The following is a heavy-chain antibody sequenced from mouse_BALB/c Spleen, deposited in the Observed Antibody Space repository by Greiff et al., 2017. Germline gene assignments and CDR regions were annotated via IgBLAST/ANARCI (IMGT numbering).Heavy chain of an antibody. Sequence: QVQLQQSGAELLKPGASVKISCKATGYTFSRYWIEWVKQRPGHGLEWIGEILPGSGSTNYNEKFKGKATFTADTSSNTAYMQLSSLTSEDSAVYYCARHRDYAAYWGQGTLVTVSA. V-gene: IGHV1-9*01. CDR1: GYTFSRYW. J-gene: IGHJ3*01. CDR2: ILPGSGST. D-gene: IGHD2-4*01. CDR3: ARHRDYAAY.